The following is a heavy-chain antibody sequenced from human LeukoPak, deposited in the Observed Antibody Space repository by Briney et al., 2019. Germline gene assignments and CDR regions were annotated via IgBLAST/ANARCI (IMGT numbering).Heavy chain of an antibody. J-gene: IGHJ4*02. V-gene: IGHV3-23*01. CDR2: VSGDGFST. CDR3: AKFRVVTTSRGVGLDY. Sequence: LGGSLRLSCAASGFTFSTYAMSWVRQAPGKGLEWVSAVSGDGFSTFYADSVKGRFSISRDNSKNTLYLQMNSLRAADTAVYYCAKFRVVTTSRGVGLDYWGQGTLVTVSS. D-gene: IGHD3-22*01. CDR1: GFTFSTYA.